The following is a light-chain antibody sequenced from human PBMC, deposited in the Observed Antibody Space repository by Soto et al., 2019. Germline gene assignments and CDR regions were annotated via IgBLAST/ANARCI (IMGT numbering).Light chain of an antibody. CDR2: DVS. V-gene: IGLV2-11*01. J-gene: IGLJ3*02. CDR3: CSYAGTYTWV. CDR1: SSDVGGYSY. Sequence: QSVLTQPRSVSGSPGQSVTISCTGTSSDVGGYSYVSWYQQHPGKAPKVMIYDVSQRPSGVPDRFSGSKSGNTASLTISGLQAEDEADYYCCSYAGTYTWVFGGGTKLTVL.